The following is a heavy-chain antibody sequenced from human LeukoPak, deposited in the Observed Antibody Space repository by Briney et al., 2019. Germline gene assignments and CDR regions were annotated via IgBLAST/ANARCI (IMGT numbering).Heavy chain of an antibody. CDR1: GFTFSSYA. CDR2: ISGSGGST. J-gene: IGHJ4*02. CDR3: ASRPGADIGPLDY. Sequence: GGSLRLSCAASGFTFSSYAMSWVRQAPGKGLEWVSSISGSGGSTYYADSVKGRFTISRDNSKNTLYLQMNSLRADETAVYYCASRPGADIGPLDYWGQGTLVTLSS. D-gene: IGHD2-2*01. V-gene: IGHV3-23*01.